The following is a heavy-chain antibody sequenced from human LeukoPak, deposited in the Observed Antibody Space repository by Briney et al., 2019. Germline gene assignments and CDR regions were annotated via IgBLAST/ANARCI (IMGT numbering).Heavy chain of an antibody. CDR3: ARERYYYDSSGHNWFDP. Sequence: KPSETLSLTCTVSGGSISSYYWSWIRQPPGKGLEWIGYIYYSGSTNYNPSLKSRVTISVDTSKNQFSLKLSSVTTADTAVYYCARERYYYDSSGHNWFDPWGQGTLVTVSS. CDR2: IYYSGST. J-gene: IGHJ5*02. D-gene: IGHD3-22*01. V-gene: IGHV4-59*01. CDR1: GGSISSYY.